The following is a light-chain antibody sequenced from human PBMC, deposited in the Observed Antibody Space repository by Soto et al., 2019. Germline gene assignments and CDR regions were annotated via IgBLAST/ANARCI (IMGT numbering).Light chain of an antibody. V-gene: IGLV2-14*01. Sequence: QSALTQPASVSGSPGQSITISCTGTSSDVGGYIYVSWYQQHPGKAPKLMIYDVTSRPSGVSYRFSGSKSGNTASLTISGLQAEDEADYYSSLYPTSTSDVFGPGPNVAVL. CDR1: SSDVGGYIY. CDR3: SLYPTSTSDV. J-gene: IGLJ1*01. CDR2: DVT.